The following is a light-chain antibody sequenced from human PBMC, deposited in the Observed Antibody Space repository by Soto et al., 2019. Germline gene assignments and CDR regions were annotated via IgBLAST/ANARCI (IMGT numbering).Light chain of an antibody. CDR2: DAS. Sequence: DIQMTQSPSTLSASVGDRVTITCRASQSISSRLAWYQQKPGKAPKLLIYDASSLESGVPSRFSGSGSGTEFTLTISSLQPDDFATYYCQQYNSYLWTFGQGTKVDIK. CDR3: QQYNSYLWT. J-gene: IGKJ1*01. V-gene: IGKV1-5*01. CDR1: QSISSR.